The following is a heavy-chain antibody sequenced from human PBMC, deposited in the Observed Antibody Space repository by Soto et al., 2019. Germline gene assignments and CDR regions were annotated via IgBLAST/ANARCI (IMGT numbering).Heavy chain of an antibody. V-gene: IGHV3-21*06. CDR3: AREKLVGANWFDP. D-gene: IGHD1-26*01. Sequence: GGSLRLSCAASGFAFTRYSMNWVRQAPGKGLEWVSSISSTTNYIYYGDSMKGRFTISRDNAKNSLYLEMNSLRAEDTAVYYCAREKLVGANWFDPWGQGTLVTVSS. CDR2: ISSTTNYI. CDR1: GFAFTRYS. J-gene: IGHJ5*02.